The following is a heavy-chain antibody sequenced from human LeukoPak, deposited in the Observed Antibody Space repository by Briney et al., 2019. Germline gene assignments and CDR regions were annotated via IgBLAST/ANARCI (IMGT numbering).Heavy chain of an antibody. D-gene: IGHD6-19*01. CDR1: GFTVSGNY. CDR2: IYSGGTT. J-gene: IGHJ3*02. Sequence: GGSLRLSGAVSGFTVSGNYMSWVRQAPGKGLEWVSLIYSGGTTYYADSVKGRFTISRDNSKNTLYLQMNSLRAEDTAVYYCAREGPIWGSGWSSDAFDIWGQGTMVTVSS. CDR3: AREGPIWGSGWSSDAFDI. V-gene: IGHV3-53*01.